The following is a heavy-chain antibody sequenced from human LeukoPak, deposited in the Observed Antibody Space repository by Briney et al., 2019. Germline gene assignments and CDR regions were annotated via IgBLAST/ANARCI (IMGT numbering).Heavy chain of an antibody. V-gene: IGHV4-39*02. CDR3: ARDRGADTASTD. D-gene: IGHD5-18*01. J-gene: IGHJ4*02. CDR1: GGSISSSSYY. CDR2: IYYSGST. Sequence: PSETLSLTCTVSGGSISSSSYYWGWIRQPPGKGLEWIGSIYYSGSTYYNLSLKSRVTISVDTSKNQFSLKLSSVTAADTAVYYCARDRGADTASTDWGQGTLVTVSS.